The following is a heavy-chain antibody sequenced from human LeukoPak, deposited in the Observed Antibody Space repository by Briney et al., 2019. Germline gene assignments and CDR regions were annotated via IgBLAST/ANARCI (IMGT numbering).Heavy chain of an antibody. CDR1: GFIFTSYA. V-gene: IGHV3-30-3*02. D-gene: IGHD2-21*01. CDR3: AKDRVVVVSNDFDF. Sequence: GGSLRLSCAASGFIFTSYAMHWVRQAPGKGLEWVAVISYDGNRNYYADSVKGRFTISRDNSKNTLYLQMNSLRVEDTAIYYCAKDRVVVVSNDFDFWGQGTLVTVSS. J-gene: IGHJ4*02. CDR2: ISYDGNRN.